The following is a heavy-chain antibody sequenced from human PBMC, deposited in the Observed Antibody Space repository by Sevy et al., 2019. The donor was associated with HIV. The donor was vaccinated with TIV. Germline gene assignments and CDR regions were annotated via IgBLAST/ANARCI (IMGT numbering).Heavy chain of an antibody. CDR3: ARMGDYFDTSGYYPLKY. V-gene: IGHV1-2*02. J-gene: IGHJ4*02. CDR2: INPKTGGT. CDR1: GYTLTCYY. Sequence: ASVKVSCKASGYTLTCYYVHWLRQAPGQGLEWIGWINPKTGGTYFAKKFQDRVTMTTGTSITTAYMELSGLRFDDTAVYYCARMGDYFDTSGYYPLKYWGQGSLVTVSS. D-gene: IGHD3-22*01.